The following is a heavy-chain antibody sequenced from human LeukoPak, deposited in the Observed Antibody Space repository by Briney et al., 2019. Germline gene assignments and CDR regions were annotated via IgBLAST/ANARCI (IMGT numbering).Heavy chain of an antibody. CDR3: ARAGVTSFDY. D-gene: IGHD4-11*01. Sequence: GASVKVSCKASGYTFTGYYIHWVRQAPGQGLEWMGWINPDSGGTNYAQKFQGRVTITRDTSASTAYMELSSLRSEGMAVYYCARAGVTSFDYWGQGTLVTVSS. CDR2: INPDSGGT. V-gene: IGHV1-2*02. CDR1: GYTFTGYY. J-gene: IGHJ4*02.